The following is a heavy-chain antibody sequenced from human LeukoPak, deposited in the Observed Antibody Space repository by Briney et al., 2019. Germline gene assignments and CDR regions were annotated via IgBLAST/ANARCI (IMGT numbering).Heavy chain of an antibody. CDR3: ARGVRFLEWFHFDY. V-gene: IGHV4-59*01. J-gene: IGHJ4*02. CDR1: GGSISSYY. Sequence: SETLSLTCTVSGGSISSYYWSWIRQPPGKELEWIGYIYYSGSTNYNPSLKSRVTISVDTSKNQFSLKLSSVTAADTAVYYCARGVRFLEWFHFDYWGQGTLVTVSS. CDR2: IYYSGST. D-gene: IGHD3-3*01.